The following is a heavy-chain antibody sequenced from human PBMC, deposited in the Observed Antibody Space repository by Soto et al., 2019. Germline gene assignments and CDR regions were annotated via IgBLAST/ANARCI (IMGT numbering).Heavy chain of an antibody. Sequence: QLQLQESGPGLVKPSETLSLTCTVSGGSISSSSYYWGWIRQPPGKGLEWIGSIYYSGSTYYNPSLKSRVTISVDTSKNQFSLKLSSVTAADTAVYYCARQRGTTVTIRDAFDIWGQGTMVTVSS. CDR3: ARQRGTTVTIRDAFDI. D-gene: IGHD4-17*01. CDR2: IYYSGST. V-gene: IGHV4-39*01. CDR1: GGSISSSSYY. J-gene: IGHJ3*02.